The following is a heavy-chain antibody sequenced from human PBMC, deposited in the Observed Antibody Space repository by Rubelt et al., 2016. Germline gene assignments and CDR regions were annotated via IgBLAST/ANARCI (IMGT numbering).Heavy chain of an antibody. Sequence: ISWVRQAPGQGLEWMGGIIPIFGTANYAQKFQGRVTITADESTSTAYMELSSLRSEDTAVYYCAADDPDCSSTSCYKGWSDPWGQGTLVTVTS. J-gene: IGHJ5*02. D-gene: IGHD2-2*02. CDR3: AADDPDCSSTSCYKGWSDP. CDR2: IIPIFGTA. V-gene: IGHV1-69*01.